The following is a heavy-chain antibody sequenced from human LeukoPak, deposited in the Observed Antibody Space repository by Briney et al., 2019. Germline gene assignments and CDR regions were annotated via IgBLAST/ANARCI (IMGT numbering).Heavy chain of an antibody. V-gene: IGHV3-30*18. CDR1: GFTFSSYG. CDR2: ISYDGSNK. CDR3: AKDTGAAAGTPLDY. Sequence: GRSLRLSCAASGFTFSSYGMHWVRQAPGKGLEWVAVISYDGSNKYYADSVKGRFTISRDNSKNTLYLQMNSLRAEDTAVYYCAKDTGAAAGTPLDYWGQGTLVTVSS. D-gene: IGHD6-13*01. J-gene: IGHJ4*02.